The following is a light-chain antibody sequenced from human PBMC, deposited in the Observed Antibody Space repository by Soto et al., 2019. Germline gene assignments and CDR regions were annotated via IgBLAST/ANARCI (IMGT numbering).Light chain of an antibody. CDR3: QQYNIWPQT. Sequence: ELVLTQSPGTLSLSPGDSASLSCRASQSVNSRLAWYQQKTGQAPRLLIYGESTRATGIPARFSGSGSGTELTLTISRLQSEDFAVYFCQQYNIWPQTCGQGTKVDIK. CDR2: GES. J-gene: IGKJ1*01. CDR1: QSVNSR. V-gene: IGKV3-15*01.